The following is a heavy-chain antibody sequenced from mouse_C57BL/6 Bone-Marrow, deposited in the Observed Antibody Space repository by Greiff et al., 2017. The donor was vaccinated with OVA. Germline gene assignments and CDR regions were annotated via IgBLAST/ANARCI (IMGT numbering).Heavy chain of an antibody. J-gene: IGHJ3*01. D-gene: IGHD1-1*02. V-gene: IGHV1-55*01. CDR1: GYTFTGYW. Sequence: VQLQQPGAELVKPGASVKMSCKASGYTFTGYWITWVKQRPGQGLEWIGDIYPGSGSTNYHEKFKSKATLTVDTSSSTAYLQHSSLTAADSAVDDCERAGGYRFAYWGQGTLVTVSA. CDR3: ERAGGYRFAY. CDR2: IYPGSGST.